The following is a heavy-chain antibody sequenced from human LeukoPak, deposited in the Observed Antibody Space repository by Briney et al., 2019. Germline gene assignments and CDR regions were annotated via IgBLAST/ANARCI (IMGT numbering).Heavy chain of an antibody. V-gene: IGHV4-31*11. Sequence: PSQSLSLTCAVSGGSLSSGDYYWSWIRQHPGIGLEWIGYISHSGTTYYNPSLKSRLSMSVDTSKNHFSLKLSSVTAADTAVYYCARDKKAPDYLSDYWGQGSLVTVSS. D-gene: IGHD5-12*01. CDR2: ISHSGTT. CDR3: ARDKKAPDYLSDY. CDR1: GGSLSSGDYY. J-gene: IGHJ4*02.